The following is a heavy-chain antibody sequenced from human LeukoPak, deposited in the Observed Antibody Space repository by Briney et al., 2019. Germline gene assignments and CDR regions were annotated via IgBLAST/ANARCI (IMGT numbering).Heavy chain of an antibody. CDR1: GYTLTELS. D-gene: IGHD2-2*01. J-gene: IGHJ4*02. V-gene: IGHV1-24*01. CDR2: FDPEDGET. CDR3: AKDSHRYCSSISCSPFDY. Sequence: ASVKVSCKVSGYTLTELSMHWVRQAPGKGLEWMGGFDPEDGETIYAQKFQGRVTMTEDTSTDTAYMELSSLRSEDTALYYCAKDSHRYCSSISCSPFDYRGQGTLVTVSS.